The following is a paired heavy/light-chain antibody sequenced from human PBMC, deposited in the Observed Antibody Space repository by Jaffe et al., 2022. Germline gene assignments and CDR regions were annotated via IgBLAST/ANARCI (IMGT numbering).Heavy chain of an antibody. Sequence: QLQLQESGSGLVKPSQTLSLTCAVSGGSISSGGYSWSWIRQPPGKGLEWIGYIYHSGSTYYNPSLKSRVTISVDRSKNQFSLKLSSVTAADTAVYYCARASFWSGYSGCWFDPWGQGTLVTVSS. CDR1: GGSISSGGYS. J-gene: IGHJ5*02. CDR3: ARASFWSGYSGCWFDP. CDR2: IYHSGST. V-gene: IGHV4-30-2*01. D-gene: IGHD3-3*01.
Light chain of an antibody. V-gene: IGKV1-8*01. Sequence: AIRMTQSPSSFSASTGDRVTITCRASQGISSYLAWYQQKPGKAPKLLIYAASTLQSGVPSRFSGSGSGTDFTLTISCLQSEDFATYYCQQYYSYLPLTFGGGTKVEIK. CDR1: QGISSY. CDR3: QQYYSYLPLT. CDR2: AAS. J-gene: IGKJ4*01.